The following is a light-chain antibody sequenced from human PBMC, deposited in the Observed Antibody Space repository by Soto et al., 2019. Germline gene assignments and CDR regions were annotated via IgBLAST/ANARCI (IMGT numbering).Light chain of an antibody. V-gene: IGKV1-12*01. Sequence: DIQMTQSPPSVSASVGDRVTITCRASQGVSTWLAWYQKKPGKAPKLLIYAASGLQSGVPSRFSGSGSGTDFPLPISSLQPEDFATYYCQQADSFPLTFGGGIKVEIK. CDR1: QGVSTW. CDR3: QQADSFPLT. J-gene: IGKJ4*01. CDR2: AAS.